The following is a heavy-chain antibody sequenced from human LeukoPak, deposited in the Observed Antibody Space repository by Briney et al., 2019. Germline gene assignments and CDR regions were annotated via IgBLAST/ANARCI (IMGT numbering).Heavy chain of an antibody. CDR2: ISGDGSST. CDR3: ASDNRGFDY. CDR1: GFTFDDYA. Sequence: GGSVRLSCAASGFTFDDYAMSWVRQAPGKGLEWVSLISGDGSSTYYADSLKGRFTISRDNSKNSLYLQMNSLRTEDTAFYYCASDNRGFDYWGQGTLVTVSS. V-gene: IGHV3-43*02. J-gene: IGHJ4*02.